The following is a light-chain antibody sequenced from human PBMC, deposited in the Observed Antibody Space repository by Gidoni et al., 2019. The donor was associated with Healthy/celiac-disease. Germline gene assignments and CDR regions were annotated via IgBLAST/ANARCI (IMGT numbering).Light chain of an antibody. CDR3: QQSYSTPPT. J-gene: IGKJ1*01. V-gene: IGKV1-39*01. CDR2: AAS. Sequence: DIQMTQSPSSLSASVGDRVTITCRASQSISSYLNWYQQKPGKAPNLLIYAASSFQSGVPSRFSGSGSGTDFTLPISSLQPEDFATYYCQQSYSTPPTFGQGTKVEIK. CDR1: QSISSY.